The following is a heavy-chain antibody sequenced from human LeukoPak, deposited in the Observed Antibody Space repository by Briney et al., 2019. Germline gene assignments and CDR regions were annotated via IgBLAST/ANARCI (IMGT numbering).Heavy chain of an antibody. D-gene: IGHD6-19*01. Sequence: GGSLRLSCAASGFTFSSYSMNWVREAPGRGLEWVSSISSSSSYIYYADSVKGRFTISRDNAKNSLYLQMNSLRAEDTAVYYCARAKGVVAVTRVDYWGQGTLVTVSS. CDR3: ARAKGVVAVTRVDY. V-gene: IGHV3-21*01. J-gene: IGHJ4*02. CDR1: GFTFSSYS. CDR2: ISSSSSYI.